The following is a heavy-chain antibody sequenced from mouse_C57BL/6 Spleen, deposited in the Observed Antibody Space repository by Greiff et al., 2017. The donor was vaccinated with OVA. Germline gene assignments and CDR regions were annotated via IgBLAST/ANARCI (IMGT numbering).Heavy chain of an antibody. Sequence: QVQLQQPGAELVKPGASVKMSCKASGYTFTSYWITWVKQRPGQGLEWIGDIYPGSGSTNYNEKFKSKATLTVDTSSSTAYKQLSSLTSEASAVYYCAAYGYDPWFAYWGQGTLVTVSA. D-gene: IGHD2-2*01. CDR1: GYTFTSYW. CDR3: AAYGYDPWFAY. CDR2: IYPGSGST. V-gene: IGHV1-55*01. J-gene: IGHJ3*01.